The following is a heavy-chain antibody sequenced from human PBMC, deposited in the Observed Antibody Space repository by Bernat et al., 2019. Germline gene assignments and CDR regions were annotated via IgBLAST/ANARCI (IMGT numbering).Heavy chain of an antibody. CDR3: AKGGQFSY. CDR1: GVTISTSW. CDR2: IKPDGSQK. J-gene: IGHJ4*01. D-gene: IGHD1-26*01. V-gene: IGHV3-7*01. Sequence: EVQLVESGGGLVQPGGSLRLSCAVSGVTISTSWMTWVRQAPGKGLEWVANIKPDGSQKYYLDSVKGRFTISRDNAQNSLYPQMSSLRAEDSAIYYCAKGGQFSYWGHGTLVTVSS.